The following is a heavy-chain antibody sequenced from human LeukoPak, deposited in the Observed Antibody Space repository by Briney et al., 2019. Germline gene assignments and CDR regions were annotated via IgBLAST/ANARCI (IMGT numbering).Heavy chain of an antibody. CDR1: GFTFDDYA. J-gene: IGHJ4*02. V-gene: IGHV3-9*01. D-gene: IGHD6-19*01. CDR2: IIWNSGSI. CDR3: TKDIGSVWFFYFDC. Sequence: SLRLSCAASGFTFDDYAMHWVRQAPGKCLEWVSGIIWNSGSIGYADSVEGRFTISRDNAKHSLYMQMNSLSPEDTALYFCTKDIGSVWFFYFDCWGQGTPVTVSS.